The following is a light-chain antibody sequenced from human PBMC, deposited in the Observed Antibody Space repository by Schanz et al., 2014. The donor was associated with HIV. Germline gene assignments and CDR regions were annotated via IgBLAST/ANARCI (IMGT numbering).Light chain of an antibody. Sequence: QAVVTQEPSLTVSPGGTVTLTCGSSTGPVTSGHYPYWFQQKPGQAPRTLIYDTSNKHSWTPARFSGSLLGGKAALTLSGAQPEDEADYYCLLSYTDAHVFGTGTKLTVL. CDR1: TGPVTSGHY. V-gene: IGLV7-46*01. CDR2: DTS. CDR3: LLSYTDAHV. J-gene: IGLJ1*01.